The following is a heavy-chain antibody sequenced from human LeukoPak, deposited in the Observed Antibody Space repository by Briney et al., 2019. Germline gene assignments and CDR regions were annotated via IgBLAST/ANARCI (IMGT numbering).Heavy chain of an antibody. CDR3: ARDLDDAFDI. J-gene: IGHJ3*02. Sequence: PGGSLRLSCAASGFTVSSNYMSWVRQAPGKGLEWVSAISGSGGSTYYADSVKGRFTISRDNSKNTLYLQMNSLRAEDTAVYYCARDLDDAFDIWGQGTMVTVSS. V-gene: IGHV3-66*01. CDR1: GFTVSSNY. D-gene: IGHD3/OR15-3a*01. CDR2: ISGSGGST.